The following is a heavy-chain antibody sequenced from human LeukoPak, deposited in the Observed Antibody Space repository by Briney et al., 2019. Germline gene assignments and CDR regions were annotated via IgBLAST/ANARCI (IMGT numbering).Heavy chain of an antibody. CDR3: ARLSSSSRFDY. CDR2: ISAYNGNT. D-gene: IGHD6-13*01. CDR1: GCTFTSYA. V-gene: IGHV1-18*01. Sequence: ASVKVSCKASGCTFTSYAMNWVRQAPGQGLEWMGWISAYNGNTNYAQKLQGRVTMTTDTSTSTAYMELRSLRSDDTAVYYCARLSSSSRFDYWGQGTLVTVSS. J-gene: IGHJ4*02.